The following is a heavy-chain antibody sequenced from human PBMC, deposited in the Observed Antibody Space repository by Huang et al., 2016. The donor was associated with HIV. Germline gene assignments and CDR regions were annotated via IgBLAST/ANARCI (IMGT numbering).Heavy chain of an antibody. Sequence: QVHLQQWGAGLLKSAETLSLTCAVYGGSLRGYYWSWLRQSPGKGLEWIGEINHPGMSNYTPSLKSRVSISMDGSKKQFSLKVRSISDADTAVYFCARDATKNPRGWFNPWGQGTLVTVSS. CDR3: ARDATKNPRGWFNP. V-gene: IGHV4-34*02. CDR2: INHPGMS. CDR1: GGSLRGYY. D-gene: IGHD3-10*01. J-gene: IGHJ5*02.